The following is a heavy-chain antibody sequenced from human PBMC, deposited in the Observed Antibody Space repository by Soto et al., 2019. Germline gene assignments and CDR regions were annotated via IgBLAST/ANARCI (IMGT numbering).Heavy chain of an antibody. V-gene: IGHV3-23*01. J-gene: IGHJ4*02. CDR2: ITGSGDST. CDR3: SRDLQFSGWLSAQTFDF. CDR1: GFTFSSHA. D-gene: IGHD6-19*01. Sequence: EVQLLESGGGLVQPGGSLRLSCAASGFTFSSHAMSWVRQAPGKGLECVSGITGSGDSTYYEYSVKGRFTISRDKSKSKLYLQMNSLRADDAAVYYCSRDLQFSGWLSAQTFDFWGQGTQVTVSS.